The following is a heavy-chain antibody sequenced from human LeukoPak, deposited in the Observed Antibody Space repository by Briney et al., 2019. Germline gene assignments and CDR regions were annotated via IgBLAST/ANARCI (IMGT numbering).Heavy chain of an antibody. CDR3: ARDFGGWRNDWFDP. J-gene: IGHJ5*02. D-gene: IGHD3-3*01. Sequence: ASVKVSCKASGYTFTGYYMHWVRQAPGQGLEWMGWINPNSGGTNYAQKFQGRVNMTRDTSISTAYMELSRLRSDDTAVYYCARDFGGWRNDWFDPWGQGTLVTVSS. CDR1: GYTFTGYY. V-gene: IGHV1-2*02. CDR2: INPNSGGT.